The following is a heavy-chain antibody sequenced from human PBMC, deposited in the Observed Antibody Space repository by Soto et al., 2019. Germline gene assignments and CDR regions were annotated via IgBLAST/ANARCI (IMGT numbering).Heavy chain of an antibody. D-gene: IGHD6-19*01. CDR2: ISAYNGNT. Sequence: EASVKVSCKASGYTFTSYGISWVRQAPGQGLEWMGWISAYNGNTNYAQKLQGRVTMTTDTSTSTAYMELRSLRSDDTAVYYCARGVDTVAGPYYFDYWGQGTLVTVSS. CDR3: ARGVDTVAGPYYFDY. CDR1: GYTFTSYG. V-gene: IGHV1-18*01. J-gene: IGHJ4*02.